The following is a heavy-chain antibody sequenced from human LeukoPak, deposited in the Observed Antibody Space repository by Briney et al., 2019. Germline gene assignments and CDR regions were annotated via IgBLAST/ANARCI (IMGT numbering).Heavy chain of an antibody. J-gene: IGHJ6*03. Sequence: PGGSLRLSCAASGFTFSSYSMNWVRQAPGKGLGWVSSISSSSSYIYYADLVKGRFTISRDNAKNSLYLQMNSLRAEDTAVYYCAKGQVTGHPYFYMDVWGKGTTVTVSS. CDR1: GFTFSSYS. V-gene: IGHV3-21*04. CDR3: AKGQVTGHPYFYMDV. D-gene: IGHD2-21*02. CDR2: ISSSSSYI.